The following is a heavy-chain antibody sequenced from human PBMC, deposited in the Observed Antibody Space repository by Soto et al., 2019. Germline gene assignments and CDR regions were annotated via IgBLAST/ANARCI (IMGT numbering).Heavy chain of an antibody. Sequence: PSETLSLTCAVSGYSVTNSNWWGWIRQPPGKGLEWIGYIYSSVSTSYIPSLKGRVTLSLDTSKNQVSLKLKSVTAVDTALFFCARLISGTFEAFDIWGQGTMVTVSS. CDR1: GYSVTNSNW. CDR3: ARLISGTFEAFDI. V-gene: IGHV4-28*01. CDR2: IYSSVST. J-gene: IGHJ3*02. D-gene: IGHD5-12*01.